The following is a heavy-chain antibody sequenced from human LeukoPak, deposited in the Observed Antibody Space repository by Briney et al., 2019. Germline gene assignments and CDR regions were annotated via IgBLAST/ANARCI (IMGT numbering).Heavy chain of an antibody. D-gene: IGHD3-10*01. CDR3: ARSITMVRGVFDY. Sequence: SETLSLTCTVSGGSISSHYWSWIRQPPGKGLEWIWYIYYSGSTNYNPSLKSRVTISVDTSKNQFSLKLSSVTAADTAVYYCARSITMVRGVFDYWGQGTLVTVSS. CDR2: IYYSGST. V-gene: IGHV4-59*11. CDR1: GGSISSHY. J-gene: IGHJ4*02.